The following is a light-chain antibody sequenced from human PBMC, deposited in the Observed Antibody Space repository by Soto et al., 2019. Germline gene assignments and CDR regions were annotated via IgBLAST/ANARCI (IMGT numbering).Light chain of an antibody. V-gene: IGLV2-8*01. J-gene: IGLJ2*01. CDR1: SNDVGGYNY. CDR3: SSYAGSNNVV. Sequence: QSVLTQPPSASGSPGQSVTISCTGTSNDVGGYNYVSWYRQHPGKAPKLMIYELSKRPSGVPDRFSGSKSGNTASLTVSGLQAEDEADYYCSSYAGSNNVVFGGGTQLTVL. CDR2: ELS.